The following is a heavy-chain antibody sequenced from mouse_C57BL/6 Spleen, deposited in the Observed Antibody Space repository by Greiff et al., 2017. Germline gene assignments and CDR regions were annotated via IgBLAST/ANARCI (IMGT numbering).Heavy chain of an antibody. CDR2: ISSGGSYT. CDR1: GFTFSSYG. Sequence: EVMLVESGGDLVKPGGSLKLSCAASGFTFSSYGMSWVRQTPDKRLEWVATISSGGSYTYYPDSVKGRFTISRDNAKNTLYLQMSSLKSEDTAMYYCARQTTVVDYYAMDYWGQGTSVTVSS. J-gene: IGHJ4*01. D-gene: IGHD1-1*01. V-gene: IGHV5-6*01. CDR3: ARQTTVVDYYAMDY.